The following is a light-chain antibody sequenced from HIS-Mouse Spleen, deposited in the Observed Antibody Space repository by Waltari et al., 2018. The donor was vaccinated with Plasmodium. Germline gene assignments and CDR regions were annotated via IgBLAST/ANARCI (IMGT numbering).Light chain of an antibody. CDR1: ALPTNY. V-gene: IGLV3-10*01. J-gene: IGLJ3*02. Sequence: SYELTQPPSVSASPGQTARTTCSGDALPTNYAYWYQQKAGQAPVLVIDEDSKRPSGIPERFSGSSSGTMATLTISGAQVEDEADYYCYSTDSSGNHRVFGGGTKLTVL. CDR3: YSTDSSGNHRV. CDR2: EDS.